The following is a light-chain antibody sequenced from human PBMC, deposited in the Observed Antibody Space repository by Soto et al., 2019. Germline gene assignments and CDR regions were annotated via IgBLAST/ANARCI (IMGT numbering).Light chain of an antibody. CDR3: FSYTGRSAYFV. J-gene: IGLJ1*01. CDR1: SSDVGTYNY. V-gene: IGLV2-11*01. CDR2: DVS. Sequence: QSALTQPRSVSGSPGQSVTISCTGTSSDVGTYNYVSWYQQHPGKAPKVVIYDVSQRPSGVPDRFSGSKSGNTASLSISGLQGEEEADYYCFSYTGRSAYFVFGTGTKLTVL.